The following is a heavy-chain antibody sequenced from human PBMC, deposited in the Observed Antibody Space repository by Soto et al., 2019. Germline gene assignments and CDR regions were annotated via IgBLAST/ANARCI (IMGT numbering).Heavy chain of an antibody. CDR3: GRGRSGQIVVFY. D-gene: IGHD1-26*01. CDR1: GYTFSGFY. CDR2: INPNSGGT. Sequence: ASVKASCKASGYTFSGFYMHWVRQAPGQGLEWMGWINPNSGGTKSAEKFQGRVTMTRDMSITTVYMELNNLSPDDTAVYYCGRGRSGQIVVFYWGQGTPVTVSS. V-gene: IGHV1-2*02. J-gene: IGHJ4*02.